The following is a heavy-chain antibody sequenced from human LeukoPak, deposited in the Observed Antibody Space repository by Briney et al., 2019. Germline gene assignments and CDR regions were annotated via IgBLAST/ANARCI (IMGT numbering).Heavy chain of an antibody. CDR3: ASSQYSSGWSEWFDP. CDR1: GGSFSGYY. J-gene: IGHJ5*02. V-gene: IGHV4-34*01. Sequence: SETLSLTCAVYGGSFSGYYWSWTRQPPGKGLEWIGEINHSGSTNYNPPLKSRVTISVDTSKNQFSLKLSSVTAADTAVYYCASSQYSSGWSEWFDPWGQGTLVTVSS. D-gene: IGHD6-19*01. CDR2: INHSGST.